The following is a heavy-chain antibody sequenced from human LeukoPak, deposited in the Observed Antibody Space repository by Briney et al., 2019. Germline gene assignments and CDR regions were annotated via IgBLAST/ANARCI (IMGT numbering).Heavy chain of an antibody. Sequence: SETLSLTCTVSGGSISSSSYYWGWIRQPPGKGLEWIGSIYYSGSTYYNPSLKSRVTISVDTSKNQFSLKLSSVTAADTAVYYCAKEDYYDSSGYYYRGFDYWGQGTLVTVSS. CDR1: GGSISSSSYY. V-gene: IGHV4-39*07. CDR3: AKEDYYDSSGYYYRGFDY. J-gene: IGHJ4*02. D-gene: IGHD3-22*01. CDR2: IYYSGST.